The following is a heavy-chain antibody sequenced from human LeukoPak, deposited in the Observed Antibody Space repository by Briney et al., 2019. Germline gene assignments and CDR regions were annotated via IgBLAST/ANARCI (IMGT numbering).Heavy chain of an antibody. D-gene: IGHD3/OR15-3a*01. V-gene: IGHV4-39*07. CDR2: VYYGGNT. J-gene: IGHJ3*02. CDR3: ARVHRDWANDAFDI. Sequence: PSEILSLTCTVSGGSITSTNHYWGWIRQPPGKGLDWLGNVYYGGNTYYNSSLNSRVTISIDTSNDQFSLRLTSVTAADTAVYYCARVHRDWANDAFDIWGQGISVTVSS. CDR1: GGSITSTNHY.